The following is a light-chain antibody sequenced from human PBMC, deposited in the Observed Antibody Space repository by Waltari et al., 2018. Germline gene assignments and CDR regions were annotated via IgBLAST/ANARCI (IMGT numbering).Light chain of an antibody. J-gene: IGKJ2*01. V-gene: IGKV3-20*01. Sequence: VLTQSPGTLSLSPGESATLSCRASQRLTKNYLAWYQQKPGQPPRLLIYGASSRAAGIPYRFSGSGSGTDFTLTISRLDPEDFAIYYCQQYGSSVMYTFGQGTKLEIK. CDR1: QRLTKNY. CDR2: GAS. CDR3: QQYGSSVMYT.